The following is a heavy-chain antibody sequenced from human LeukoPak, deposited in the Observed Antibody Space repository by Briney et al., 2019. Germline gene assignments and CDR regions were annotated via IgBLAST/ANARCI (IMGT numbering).Heavy chain of an antibody. D-gene: IGHD2-2*01. J-gene: IGHJ4*02. CDR2: ISAYNGNT. Sequence: GASVKVSCKASGYTFTSYGISWVRQAPGQGLEWMGWISAYNGNTNYAQKLQGRVTMTTDTSTSTAYMELRSLRSDDTAVYYCARGGPSYIVVVPAAMDYWGQGTLVTVSS. V-gene: IGHV1-18*01. CDR1: GYTFTSYG. CDR3: ARGGPSYIVVVPAAMDY.